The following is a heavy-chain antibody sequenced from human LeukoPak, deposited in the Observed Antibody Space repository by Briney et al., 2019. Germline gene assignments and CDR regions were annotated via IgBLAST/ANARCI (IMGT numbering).Heavy chain of an antibody. D-gene: IGHD3-3*01. Sequence: SETLSLTCTVSGDSITGYYWSWIRQPAGKGLEWIGRVYTSGNTYYNPSLKSRVTISVDTSKNQFSLKLSSVTAADTAVYYCARAFRLYYDFWSGYHFDAFDIWGQGTMVTVSS. V-gene: IGHV4-4*07. J-gene: IGHJ3*02. CDR3: ARAFRLYYDFWSGYHFDAFDI. CDR1: GDSITGYY. CDR2: VYTSGNT.